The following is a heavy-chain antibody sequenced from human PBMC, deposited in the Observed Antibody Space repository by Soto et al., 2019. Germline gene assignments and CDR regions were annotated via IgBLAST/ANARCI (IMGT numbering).Heavy chain of an antibody. J-gene: IGHJ4*02. V-gene: IGHV3-23*01. CDR1: GFTFSSYA. CDR3: AKDLFVVKLHDYGDYEEWSFRDY. CDR2: ISGSGGST. D-gene: IGHD4-17*01. Sequence: GGSLRLSCAASGFTFSSYAMSWVRQAPGKGLEWVSAISGSGGSTYYADSVKGRFTISRDNSKNTLYLQMNSLGAEDTAVYYCAKDLFVVKLHDYGDYEEWSFRDYWGQGTLVTVSS.